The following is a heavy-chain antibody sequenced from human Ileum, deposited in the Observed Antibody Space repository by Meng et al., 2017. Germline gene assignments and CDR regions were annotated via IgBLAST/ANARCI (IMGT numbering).Heavy chain of an antibody. Sequence: QVRLQQWGAGLLKPSETLSRTCGVYGGSFSDYYWTWIRQAPGKGLEWIGYIYYSGSTYYNPSLKSRLTISVDTSKNQFSLKLSSVTAADTAVYYCARDRDSSGYYPYWGQGTLVTVSS. CDR1: GGSFSDYY. V-gene: IGHV4-34*01. CDR3: ARDRDSSGYYPY. D-gene: IGHD3-22*01. CDR2: IYYSGST. J-gene: IGHJ4*02.